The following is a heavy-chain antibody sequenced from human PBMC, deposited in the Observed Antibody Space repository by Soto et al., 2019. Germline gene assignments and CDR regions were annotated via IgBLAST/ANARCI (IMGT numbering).Heavy chain of an antibody. V-gene: IGHV4-61*01. D-gene: IGHD3-10*01. CDR3: ARVNPRGNPDY. J-gene: IGHJ4*02. CDR1: GGSVSSGSYY. Sequence: SETLSLTCTVSGGSVSSGSYYWSWIRQPPGKGLEWIGYIYYSGSTNYNPSLKSRVTISVDTSKNQFSLKLSSVTAADTAVYYCARVNPRGNPDYWGQGTLVTVSS. CDR2: IYYSGST.